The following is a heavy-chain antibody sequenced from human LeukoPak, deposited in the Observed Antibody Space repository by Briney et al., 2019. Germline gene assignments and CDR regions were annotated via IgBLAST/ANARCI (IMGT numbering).Heavy chain of an antibody. J-gene: IGHJ4*02. V-gene: IGHV1-2*02. CDR2: INPNSGGT. Sequence: GASVKVSCKASGCTFNGYYMHWVRQAPGQGLEWMGWINPNSGGTHYAQKFQGRVTMTRDTSSSTAYMKLRRMRPDDTAVYDCALVPDTVVTEDYWGQGTLVTVSS. D-gene: IGHD4-23*01. CDR3: ALVPDTVVTEDY. CDR1: GCTFNGYY.